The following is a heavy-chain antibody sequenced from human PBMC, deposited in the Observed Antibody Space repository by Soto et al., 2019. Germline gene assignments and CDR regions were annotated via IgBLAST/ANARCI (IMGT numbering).Heavy chain of an antibody. CDR1: GYSIRGGYY. V-gene: IGHV4-38-2*01. D-gene: IGHD1-26*01. J-gene: IGHJ4*02. Sequence: SETLCLTCAVAGYSIRGGYYWGWIRQPPGKGLEWIGSIYHSGSTYYNPSLKSRVTISVDTSKNQFSLKLSSVTAADTAVYYCATPRRIVGATTARFDYWGQGTLVTVSS. CDR3: ATPRRIVGATTARFDY. CDR2: IYHSGST.